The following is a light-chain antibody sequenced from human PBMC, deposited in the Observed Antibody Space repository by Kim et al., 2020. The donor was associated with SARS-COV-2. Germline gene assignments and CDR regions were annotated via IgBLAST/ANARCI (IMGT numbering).Light chain of an antibody. CDR1: QSVSSSY. CDR2: GAS. Sequence: ERATLSCRASQSVSSSYLAWYQQKPGQAPRLLIYGASSRATGIPDRFSGSGSGTDFTLTISRLEPEDFAVYYCQQYGSSPLHGRYSFGQGTKLEI. J-gene: IGKJ2*03. V-gene: IGKV3-20*01. CDR3: QQYGSSPLHGRYS.